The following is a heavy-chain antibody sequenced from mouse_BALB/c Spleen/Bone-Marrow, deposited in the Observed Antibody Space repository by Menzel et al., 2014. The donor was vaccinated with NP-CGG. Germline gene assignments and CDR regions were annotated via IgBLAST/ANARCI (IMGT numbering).Heavy chain of an antibody. V-gene: IGHV1-55*01. CDR2: IYPGSGST. D-gene: IGHD3-1*01. Sequence: QVQLQQSGAELVKPGTSVKLSCKASGYNFTSYWINWVKLRPGQGLEWIGDIYPGSGSTNYNEKFKSKATLTVDTSSSTAYMQPSSLASEDSALYYCARFSQLGLPAYWGQGTLVTVSA. J-gene: IGHJ3*01. CDR3: ARFSQLGLPAY. CDR1: GYNFTSYW.